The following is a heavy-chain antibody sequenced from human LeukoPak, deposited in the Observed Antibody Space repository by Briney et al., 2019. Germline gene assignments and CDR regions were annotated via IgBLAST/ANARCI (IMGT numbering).Heavy chain of an antibody. D-gene: IGHD3-10*01. CDR3: AKDHSNALLRFGEVIRKTRDGYFDY. V-gene: IGHV3-30*02. J-gene: IGHJ4*02. Sequence: GRSLRLSCAASGFTFSSYAMHWVRQAPGKGLEWVAFIRYDGSNKYYADSVKGRFTISRDNSKNTLYLQMNSLRAEDTAVYYCAKDHSNALLRFGEVIRKTRDGYFDYWGQGTLVTVSS. CDR1: GFTFSSYA. CDR2: IRYDGSNK.